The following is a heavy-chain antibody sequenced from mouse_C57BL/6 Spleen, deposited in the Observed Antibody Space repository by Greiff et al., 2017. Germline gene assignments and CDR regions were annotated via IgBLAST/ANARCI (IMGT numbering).Heavy chain of an antibody. D-gene: IGHD2-3*01. CDR2: SRNKANDYTT. J-gene: IGHJ3*01. CDR1: GFTFSDFY. CDR3: AKDASGYYPFAY. Sequence: EVKLMESGGGLVQSGRSLRLSCATSGFTFSDFYMEWVRQAPGKGLEWIAASRNKANDYTTEYSASVKGRFIVSRDTSQSILYLQMNALRAEDTAIYYCAKDASGYYPFAYWGQGTLVTVSA. V-gene: IGHV7-1*01.